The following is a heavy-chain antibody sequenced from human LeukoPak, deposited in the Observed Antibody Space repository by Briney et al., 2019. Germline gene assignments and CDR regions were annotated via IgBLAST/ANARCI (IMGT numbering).Heavy chain of an antibody. D-gene: IGHD4-17*01. CDR1: GGSISSSSYY. CDR3: AREPHGYGDYGGPIRWFDP. CDR2: IYYSGST. J-gene: IGHJ5*02. V-gene: IGHV4-39*07. Sequence: PSETLSLTCTVSGGSISSSSYYWGWIRQPPGKGLEWIGSIYYSGSTYYNPSLKSRVTISVDTSKNQFSLKLSSVTAADTAVYYCAREPHGYGDYGGPIRWFDPWGQGTLVTVSS.